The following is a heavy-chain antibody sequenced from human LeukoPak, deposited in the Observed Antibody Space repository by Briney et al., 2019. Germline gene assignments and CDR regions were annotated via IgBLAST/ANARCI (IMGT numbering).Heavy chain of an antibody. Sequence: PGGSLRLSCAASGFTFSSYGMHWVRQAPGKGLEWVAFIRYDGSNKYYADSVKGRFTISRDNSKNTLYLQMNSLRAEDTAVYYCAKLLSAMVRGVTDAFDIWGQGTMVTVSS. J-gene: IGHJ3*02. CDR1: GFTFSSYG. D-gene: IGHD3-10*01. CDR3: AKLLSAMVRGVTDAFDI. V-gene: IGHV3-30*02. CDR2: IRYDGSNK.